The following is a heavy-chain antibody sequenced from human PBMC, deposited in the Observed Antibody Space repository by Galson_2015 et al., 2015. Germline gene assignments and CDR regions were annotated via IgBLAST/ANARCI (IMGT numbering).Heavy chain of an antibody. J-gene: IGHJ4*02. CDR3: ARDVHGYSYGPFDY. CDR2: IKQDECGI. V-gene: IGHV3-7*01. D-gene: IGHD5-18*01. Sequence: SLRLSCAASGFTFSSSWMSWVRQVPGKGLEWVATIKQDECGIYYMDSVKGRFTISRDNAKNSLYLQMYSLRAEDTAIYYCARDVHGYSYGPFDYWGQGTLVTVSP. CDR1: GFTFSSSW.